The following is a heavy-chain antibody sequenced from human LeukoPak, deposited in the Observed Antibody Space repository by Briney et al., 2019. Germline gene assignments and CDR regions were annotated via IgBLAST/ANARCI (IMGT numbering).Heavy chain of an antibody. D-gene: IGHD6-13*01. CDR2: IYPGDSDT. CDR1: GYNFLDYW. V-gene: IGHV5-51*01. J-gene: IGHJ4*02. Sequence: GESLQISCQVSGYNFLDYWIGWVRHMPGKGLEWMGIIYPGDSDTRYSPSFQGQVTISADKSISTAYLQWSSLKASDTAMYYCAIRGYSSSWYYWGQGTLVTVSS. CDR3: AIRGYSSSWYY.